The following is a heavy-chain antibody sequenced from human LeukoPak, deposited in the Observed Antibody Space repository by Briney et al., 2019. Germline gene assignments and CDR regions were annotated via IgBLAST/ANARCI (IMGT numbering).Heavy chain of an antibody. V-gene: IGHV3-15*01. CDR3: TADLGTYYHGSQRLIPIDY. CDR1: GFTFTNAW. D-gene: IGHD3-10*01. Sequence: PGGSLRLSCVDSGFTFTNAWMSWVRQAPGKGLEWIGRIKSKTDGETTNYAEPVRGRFTISRDDSKSAVYLQMNSLKIEDTAVYYCTADLGTYYHGSQRLIPIDYWGQGTLVTVSS. CDR2: IKSKTDGETT. J-gene: IGHJ4*02.